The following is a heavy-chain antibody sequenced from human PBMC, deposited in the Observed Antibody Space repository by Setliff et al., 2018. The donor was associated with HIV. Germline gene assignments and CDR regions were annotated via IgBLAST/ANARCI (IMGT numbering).Heavy chain of an antibody. V-gene: IGHV1-2*02. CDR1: GYTFTAYF. CDR3: ARGGYYTSGTWFDP. CDR2: ISPNTGDT. D-gene: IGHD3-10*01. J-gene: IGHJ5*02. Sequence: ASVKVSCKTAGYTFTAYFLQWVRQAPGQGLEWIGWISPNTGDTGIALRFQGRVTMTRDTSTSTTYLELDRLTYDDTAIYYCARGGYYTSGTWFDPWGQGTLVTVSS.